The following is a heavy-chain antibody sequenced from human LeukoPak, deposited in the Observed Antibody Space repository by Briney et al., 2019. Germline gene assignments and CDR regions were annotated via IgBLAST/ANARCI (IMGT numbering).Heavy chain of an antibody. J-gene: IGHJ4*02. V-gene: IGHV1-8*03. D-gene: IGHD2-21*02. CDR1: GYTFTNYR. Sequence: ASVKVSCKASGYTFTNYRINWVRQASGQGLEWMTWINPDTGDKGYARKFQDRVTITTDTSISTAYMELSSLSSEDTAVYFCARTTSMTASGYDYWGQGTLVTVSS. CDR2: INPDTGDK. CDR3: ARTTSMTASGYDY.